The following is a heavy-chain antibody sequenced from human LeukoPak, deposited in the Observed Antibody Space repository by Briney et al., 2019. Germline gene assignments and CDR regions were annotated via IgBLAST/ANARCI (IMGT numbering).Heavy chain of an antibody. Sequence: ASVKVSCKASGYTFTSYGISWVRQAPGQGLEWMGWISAYNGNTNYAQKLQGRVTMTTDTSTSTAYMELRSLRSDDTAVYYCARGGAYNWNYRAFQTNWFDPWGQGTLVTVSS. CDR1: GYTFTSYG. V-gene: IGHV1-18*01. CDR2: ISAYNGNT. D-gene: IGHD1-7*01. J-gene: IGHJ5*02. CDR3: ARGGAYNWNYRAFQTNWFDP.